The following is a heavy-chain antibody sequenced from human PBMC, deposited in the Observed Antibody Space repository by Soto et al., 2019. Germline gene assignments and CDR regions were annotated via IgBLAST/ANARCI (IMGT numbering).Heavy chain of an antibody. CDR3: AHRIYDSSGQDRFDY. CDR2: IYWNDDK. J-gene: IGHJ4*02. Sequence: QITLKESGPTLVKPTQTLTLTSTFPGFPLSTSGVGVAWIRQPPGKALEWLALIYWNDDKRYNPYLKTRLTITRGASKDQVALTMTNMDPVDTATYYCAHRIYDSSGQDRFDYWGQGALVTVSS. CDR1: GFPLSTSGVG. D-gene: IGHD3-22*01. V-gene: IGHV2-5*01.